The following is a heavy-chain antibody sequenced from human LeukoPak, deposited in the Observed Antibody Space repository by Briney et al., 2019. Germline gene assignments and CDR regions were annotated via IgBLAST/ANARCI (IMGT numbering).Heavy chain of an antibody. CDR1: GFTFSSYG. CDR3: AKEGVTGDFDY. CDR2: ISYDGSNK. Sequence: GGSLRLSCAASGFTFSSYGMXWVRQXXXXXXXGVAVISYDGSNKYYAYSVKGRFTISRDNSKNTLYLQMNSLRAEDTAVYYCAKEGVTGDFDYWGQGTLVTVSS. V-gene: IGHV3-30*18. D-gene: IGHD1-20*01. J-gene: IGHJ4*02.